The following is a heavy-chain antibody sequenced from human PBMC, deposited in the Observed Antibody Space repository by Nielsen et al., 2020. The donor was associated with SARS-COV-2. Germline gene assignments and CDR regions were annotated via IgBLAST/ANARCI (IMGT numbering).Heavy chain of an antibody. J-gene: IGHJ3*02. CDR1: GFTFSSYS. D-gene: IGHD3-16*01. Sequence: GESLKISCAASGFTFSSYSMNWVRQAPGKGLEWVSSISSSSSYIYYADSVKGRFTISRDNAKNSLYLQMNSLRAEDTAVYYCAMWGPNTQDAFDIWGQGTMVTVSS. CDR3: AMWGPNTQDAFDI. V-gene: IGHV3-21*01. CDR2: ISSSSSYI.